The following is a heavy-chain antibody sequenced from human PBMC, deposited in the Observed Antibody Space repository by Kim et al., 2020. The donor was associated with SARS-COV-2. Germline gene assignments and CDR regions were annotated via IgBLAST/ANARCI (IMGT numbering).Heavy chain of an antibody. CDR1: GGSISSYY. Sequence: SETLSLTCTVSGGSISSYYWSWIRQPPGKGLEWIGYIYYSGSTNYNPSLKSRVTISVDTSKNQFSLKLSSVTAADTAVYYCAREWGLNWGRDPDYYYYGMDVWGQGTTVTVSS. D-gene: IGHD7-27*01. CDR2: IYYSGST. V-gene: IGHV4-59*13. J-gene: IGHJ6*02. CDR3: AREWGLNWGRDPDYYYYGMDV.